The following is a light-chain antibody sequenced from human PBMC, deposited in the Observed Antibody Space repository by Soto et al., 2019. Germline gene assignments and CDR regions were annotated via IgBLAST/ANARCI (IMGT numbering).Light chain of an antibody. CDR2: DDR. V-gene: IGLV3-21*02. CDR3: QVWSAHVL. Sequence: SYELTQPPSVSVAPGQTASITCGGNNIGIKSVHWYQQKPGQAPVLVVYDDRARPSGIPERFSGSNSGNTATLTISRVEAGEEADYHCQVWSAHVLFGGGTKLTVL. CDR1: NIGIKS. J-gene: IGLJ2*01.